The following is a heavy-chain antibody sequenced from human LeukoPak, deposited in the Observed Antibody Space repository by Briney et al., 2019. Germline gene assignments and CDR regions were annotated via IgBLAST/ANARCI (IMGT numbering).Heavy chain of an antibody. CDR3: ARALYDLRYYYYGMDV. Sequence: ASVKVSCKASGYTFTSYDINWVRQATGQGLEWMGWMNPNSGNTGYAQKFQGRVTMTRNTSISTAYMELSSLRSEDTAVYYCARALYDLRYYYYGMDVWGQGTTVTVSS. CDR1: GYTFTSYD. CDR2: MNPNSGNT. D-gene: IGHD3-3*01. V-gene: IGHV1-8*01. J-gene: IGHJ6*02.